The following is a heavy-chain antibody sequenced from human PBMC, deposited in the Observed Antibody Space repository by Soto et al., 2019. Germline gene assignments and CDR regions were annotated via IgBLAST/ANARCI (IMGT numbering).Heavy chain of an antibody. Sequence: QPGGSLILPGASSGFTFISYAVDWARQAPGRGLEWISHITSYSSIYYADSVKGRFTISRDNAKDSLFLQMNSLRDEDTALYYCARGRYCSGGSCYFDYWGQGALVTVSS. J-gene: IGHJ4*02. D-gene: IGHD2-15*01. CDR2: ITSYSSI. CDR1: GFTFISYA. V-gene: IGHV3-48*02. CDR3: ARGRYCSGGSCYFDY.